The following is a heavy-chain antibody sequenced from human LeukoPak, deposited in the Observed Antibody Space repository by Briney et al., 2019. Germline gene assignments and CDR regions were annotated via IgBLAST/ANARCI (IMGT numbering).Heavy chain of an antibody. J-gene: IGHJ4*02. CDR3: AKDSGLAVAGTGGFDY. D-gene: IGHD6-19*01. CDR2: ISWNSGSI. V-gene: IGHV3-9*03. CDR1: GFTFDDYA. Sequence: SLRLSCAASGFTFDDYAMHWVRQAPGKGLEWVSGISWNSGSIGYADSVKGRFTISRDNAKSSLYLQMNSLRAEDMALYYCAKDSGLAVAGTGGFDYWGQGTLVTVSS.